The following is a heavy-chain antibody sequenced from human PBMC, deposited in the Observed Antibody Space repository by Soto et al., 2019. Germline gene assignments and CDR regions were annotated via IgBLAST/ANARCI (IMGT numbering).Heavy chain of an antibody. Sequence: LRLSCAGSVFTLSDHYIDWVRQAPGKGLEWVGRSRDKPQGYSTAYAASVKGRFTTSRDESKNSAYLQMNSLKTEDTAVYYCVRATYFSDSSGYTRCLDYWGQGTLVTVSS. CDR1: VFTLSDHY. V-gene: IGHV3-72*01. J-gene: IGHJ4*02. CDR3: VRATYFSDSSGYTRCLDY. CDR2: SRDKPQGYST. D-gene: IGHD3-22*01.